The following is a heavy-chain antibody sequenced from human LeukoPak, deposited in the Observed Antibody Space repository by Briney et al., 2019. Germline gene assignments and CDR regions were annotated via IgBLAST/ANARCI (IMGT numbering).Heavy chain of an antibody. V-gene: IGHV4-31*03. Sequence: SETLSLTCTVSGGSISSSSYYWGWIRQHPGKGLEWIGYIYYSGSTYYNPSLKSRVTISVDTSKNQFSLKLSSVTAADTAVYYCARAGGFFSPFGYWGQGTLVTVSS. D-gene: IGHD3-3*01. CDR3: ARAGGFFSPFGY. CDR2: IYYSGST. CDR1: GGSISSSSYY. J-gene: IGHJ4*02.